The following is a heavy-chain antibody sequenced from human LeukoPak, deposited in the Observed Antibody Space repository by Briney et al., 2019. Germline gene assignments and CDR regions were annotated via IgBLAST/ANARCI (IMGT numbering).Heavy chain of an antibody. D-gene: IGHD2-21*02. Sequence: SVKVSCKASGGTFTSYAISWVRQAPGQGGEWMGGIIPIFGTANYAQKFQGRVTITADESTSTAYMELSSLRSEDTAVYYCAREGLAAYCGGDCYSPNWYFDLWGRGTLVTVSS. J-gene: IGHJ2*01. CDR2: IIPIFGTA. CDR1: GGTFTSYA. CDR3: AREGLAAYCGGDCYSPNWYFDL. V-gene: IGHV1-69*13.